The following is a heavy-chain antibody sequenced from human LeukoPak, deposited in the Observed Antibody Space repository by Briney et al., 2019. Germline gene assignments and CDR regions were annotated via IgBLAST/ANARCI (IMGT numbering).Heavy chain of an antibody. V-gene: IGHV3-11*01. CDR1: GFTFSDYH. Sequence: GGSLRLSCAASGFTFSDYHMSWIRQAPGKGLEWVSYISSSGSTIYYADSVKGRFTISRDNAKNSLYLQMNSLRAEDTAVYYCARDRDSAVYMDVWGKGTTVTVSS. CDR3: ARDRDSAVYMDV. D-gene: IGHD5-24*01. J-gene: IGHJ6*03. CDR2: ISSSGSTI.